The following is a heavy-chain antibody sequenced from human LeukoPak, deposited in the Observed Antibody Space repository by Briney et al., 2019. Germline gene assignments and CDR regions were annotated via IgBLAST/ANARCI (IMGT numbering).Heavy chain of an antibody. CDR2: IWYDGSNK. J-gene: IGHJ4*02. Sequence: GGSLRLSCAASGFTFNTYAMSWVRQAPGKGLEWVAVIWYDGSNKYYADSVKGRFTISRDNSKSTLYLQMNSLRAEDTAVYYCARGSGNYYVRFDYWGQGTLVTVSS. D-gene: IGHD1-26*01. V-gene: IGHV3-33*08. CDR3: ARGSGNYYVRFDY. CDR1: GFTFNTYA.